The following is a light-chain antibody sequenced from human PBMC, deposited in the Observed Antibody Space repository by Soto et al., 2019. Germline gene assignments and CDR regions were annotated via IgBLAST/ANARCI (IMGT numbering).Light chain of an antibody. CDR2: ENN. V-gene: IGLV1-51*02. Sequence: QSVLTQPPSVSTAPGQKVIISCSGSSSNIESNYVSWYQQFPGTAPKLLIYENNKRPSGIPDQFSGSKSGTSATLGITGLQTGDEADYYCGTWDSSLRSYAFGTGTKLTVL. CDR3: GTWDSSLRSYA. CDR1: SSNIESNY. J-gene: IGLJ1*01.